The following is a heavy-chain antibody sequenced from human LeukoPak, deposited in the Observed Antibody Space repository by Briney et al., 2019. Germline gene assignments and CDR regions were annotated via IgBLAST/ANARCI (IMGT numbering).Heavy chain of an antibody. CDR1: GFTFSSYG. J-gene: IGHJ1*01. Sequence: GGSLRLSCAASGFTFSSYGMQWVRQAPGKGMEWVAVISYDGSNKYYADSVKGRFTISRDNSKNTLYLQMNKLRAEDTAVYYCAKDLRYYDSSGPFNFQHWGQGTLVTVSS. D-gene: IGHD3-22*01. CDR2: ISYDGSNK. CDR3: AKDLRYYDSSGPFNFQH. V-gene: IGHV3-30*18.